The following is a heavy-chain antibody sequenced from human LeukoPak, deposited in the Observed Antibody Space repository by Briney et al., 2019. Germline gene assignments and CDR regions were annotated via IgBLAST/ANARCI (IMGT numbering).Heavy chain of an antibody. J-gene: IGHJ3*02. D-gene: IGHD1-26*01. CDR3: ARSSAYYNEADI. CDR2: INPSGGST. Sequence: ASVKVSCKTSGYSFTSYYMHWVRKAPGQGIEWMGIINPSGGSTTYAQKFQGRLTMTSDTSKSTVYMELSSLRSENTAVYYCARSSAYYNEADIWGQGTMVTVSS. CDR1: GYSFTSYY. V-gene: IGHV1-46*01.